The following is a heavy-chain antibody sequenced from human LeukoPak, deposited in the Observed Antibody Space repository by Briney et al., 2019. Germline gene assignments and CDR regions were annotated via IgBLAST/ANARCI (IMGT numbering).Heavy chain of an antibody. V-gene: IGHV4-38-2*02. CDR2: IYHSGST. CDR3: ARIETYSSGWYDAFFDY. D-gene: IGHD6-19*01. J-gene: IGHJ4*02. CDR1: DYSISSGYY. Sequence: SETLSLTCSVSDYSISSGYYWGWIRQPPGKGLEWIGSIYHSGSTYYNPSLKSRVTISVDTSKNHFSLKLTSVTAADTAVYYCARIETYSSGWYDAFFDYWGQGTLVTVSS.